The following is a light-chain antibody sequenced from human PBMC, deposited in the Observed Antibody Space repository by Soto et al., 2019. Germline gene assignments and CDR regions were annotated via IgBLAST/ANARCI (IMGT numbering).Light chain of an antibody. CDR1: QSVAANY. CDR3: HEYGTAPLT. V-gene: IGKV3-20*01. CDR2: DAS. J-gene: IGKJ3*01. Sequence: EVVLTQSPGTLSLSPGERATLSCRARQSVAANYLAWYQQKRGQAPRLHIYDASSRATGIPDRFSGSGSGRDFTLNISRLGDEGFSVYYCHEYGTAPLTFGPGTQVDIK.